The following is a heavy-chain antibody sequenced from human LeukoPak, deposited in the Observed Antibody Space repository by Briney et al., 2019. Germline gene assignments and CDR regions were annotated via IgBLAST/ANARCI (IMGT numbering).Heavy chain of an antibody. CDR1: GYSISSGYY. CDR2: IYYSGST. J-gene: IGHJ3*02. Sequence: SETLSLTCTVSGYSISSGYYWSWIRQHPGKGLEWIGYIYYSGSTYYNPSLKSRVTISVDTSKNQFSLKLSSVTAADTAVYYCARSYDSSGDAFDIWGQGAMVTVSS. V-gene: IGHV4-31*03. D-gene: IGHD3-22*01. CDR3: ARSYDSSGDAFDI.